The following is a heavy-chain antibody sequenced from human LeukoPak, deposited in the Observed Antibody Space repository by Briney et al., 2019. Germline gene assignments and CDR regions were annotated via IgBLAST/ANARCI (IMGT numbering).Heavy chain of an antibody. Sequence: GSLRLSCAATGFTFSSYAMHWVRQAPGKGLEWVAVISYNGSNKYYADSVKGRFTISRDNSKNTLYLQMNSLRAEDTAVYYCARETTVTIFTFDYWGQGTLVTVSS. V-gene: IGHV3-30-3*01. D-gene: IGHD4-17*01. CDR3: ARETTVTIFTFDY. CDR1: GFTFSSYA. J-gene: IGHJ4*02. CDR2: ISYNGSNK.